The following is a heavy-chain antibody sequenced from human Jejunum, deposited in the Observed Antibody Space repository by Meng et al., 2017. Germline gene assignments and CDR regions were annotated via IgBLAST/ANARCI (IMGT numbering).Heavy chain of an antibody. CDR3: ARDLLDPNIAATGWFDP. Sequence: GQSGESGPGRGRPSGTLSLTCAVSGASISNNNWWSWVRQPPGKGLEWIGEISHTGRINYNPSLKSRVTMSLDKSKNQFSLDLTSVTGADTAVYYCARDLLDPNIAATGWFDPWGQGTLVTVSS. D-gene: IGHD2/OR15-2a*01. J-gene: IGHJ5*02. CDR2: ISHTGRI. CDR1: GASISNNNW. V-gene: IGHV4-4*02.